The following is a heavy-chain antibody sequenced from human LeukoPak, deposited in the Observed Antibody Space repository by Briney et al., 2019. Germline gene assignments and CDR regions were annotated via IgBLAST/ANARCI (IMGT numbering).Heavy chain of an antibody. J-gene: IGHJ2*01. CDR1: GGSISSGCYY. D-gene: IGHD3-3*01. V-gene: IGHV4-61*02. CDR2: IYSSGST. Sequence: SETLSLTCTVSGGSISSGCYYWSWIRQPAVKRLEWIGRIYSSGSTNYNPSLTSRVTISVDTSKNQFSLKLSSVTAADTAVYYCASTRNYDLWSGSGYFDLWGRGTLVTVSS. CDR3: ASTRNYDLWSGSGYFDL.